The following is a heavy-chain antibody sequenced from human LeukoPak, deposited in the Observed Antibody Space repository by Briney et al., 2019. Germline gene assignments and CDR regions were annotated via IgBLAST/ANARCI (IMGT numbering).Heavy chain of an antibody. CDR3: ARVGATTHPYYYYYMDV. V-gene: IGHV4-59*01. J-gene: IGHJ6*03. D-gene: IGHD1-26*01. CDR2: IYYSGST. Sequence: SETLSLTCTVSGGSISSYYWSWIRQPPGKGLEWIGYIYYSGSTNYNPSLKSRVTISVDTSKNQFSLKLSSVTAADTAVYYCARVGATTHPYYYYYMDVWGKGTTVTVSS. CDR1: GGSISSYY.